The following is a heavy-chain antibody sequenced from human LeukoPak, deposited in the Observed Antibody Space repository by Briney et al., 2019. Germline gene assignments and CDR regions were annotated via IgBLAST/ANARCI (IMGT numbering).Heavy chain of an antibody. Sequence: SETLSLTCAVYGGYFSDFYCTWIRQPPGNGLEWIGEINHSGNTKYNPSLKSRVTILLDTSKNQFSLKVRSVTAADTAVYYCATTRGVITLDGYHYYIDVWGKGTTVTVSS. CDR3: ATTRGVITLDGYHYYIDV. CDR2: INHSGNT. D-gene: IGHD3-10*01. J-gene: IGHJ6*03. V-gene: IGHV4-34*01. CDR1: GGYFSDFY.